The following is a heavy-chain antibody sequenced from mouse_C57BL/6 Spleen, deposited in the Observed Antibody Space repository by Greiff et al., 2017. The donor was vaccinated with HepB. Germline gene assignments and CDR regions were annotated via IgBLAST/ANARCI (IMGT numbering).Heavy chain of an antibody. J-gene: IGHJ2*01. D-gene: IGHD1-1*02. CDR3: ARDGTDYFDY. CDR2: ISDGGSYT. Sequence: VQLKESGGGLVKPGGSLKLSCAASGFTFSSYAMSWVRQTPEKRLEWVATISDGGSYTYYPDNVKGRFTISRDNAKNNLYLQMSHLKSEDTAMYYCARDGTDYFDYWGQGTTLTVSS. CDR1: GFTFSSYA. V-gene: IGHV5-4*01.